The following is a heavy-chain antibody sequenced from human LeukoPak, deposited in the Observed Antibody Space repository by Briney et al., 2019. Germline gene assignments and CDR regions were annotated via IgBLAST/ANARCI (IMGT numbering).Heavy chain of an antibody. V-gene: IGHV4-34*01. J-gene: IGHJ4*02. CDR2: INHSGST. Sequence: SETLSLTCAVYGGSFSGYYWSWIRQPPGKGLEWIGEINHSGSTNYNPSLKSRVTISVDTSKNQFSLKLSSVTAADTAVYYRARTTPLDLDIAVAGTGVFDYWGQGTLVTVSS. CDR3: ARTTPLDLDIAVAGTGVFDY. CDR1: GGSFSGYY. D-gene: IGHD6-19*01.